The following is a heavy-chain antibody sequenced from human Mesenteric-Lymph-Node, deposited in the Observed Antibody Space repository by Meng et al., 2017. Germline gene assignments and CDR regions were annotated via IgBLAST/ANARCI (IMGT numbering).Heavy chain of an antibody. V-gene: IGHV3-21*01. D-gene: IGHD1-1*01. CDR3: ARDGAGLTGTTDPYYYYGMDV. Sequence: GESLKISCAASGFTFSSYSMNWVRQAPGKGLEWVSSISSSSSYIYYADSVKGRFTISRDNAKNSLYLQMNSLRAEDTAVYYCARDGAGLTGTTDPYYYYGMDVWGQGTTVTVSS. CDR2: ISSSSSYI. J-gene: IGHJ6*02. CDR1: GFTFSSYS.